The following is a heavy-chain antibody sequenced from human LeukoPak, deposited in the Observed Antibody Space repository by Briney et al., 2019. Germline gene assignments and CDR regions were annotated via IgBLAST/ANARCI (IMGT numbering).Heavy chain of an antibody. J-gene: IGHJ1*01. CDR1: GFTFSSYA. CDR3: ARTQGRCGYFLPEYFQH. D-gene: IGHD2/OR15-2a*01. CDR2: ISGSGGST. V-gene: IGHV3-23*01. Sequence: GGSLRLPCAASGFTFSSYAMSWVRQAPGKGLEWVSAISGSGGSTYYADSVKGRFTISRDNSKNTLYLQMNSLRAEDTAVYYCARTQGRCGYFLPEYFQHWGQGTLVTVSS.